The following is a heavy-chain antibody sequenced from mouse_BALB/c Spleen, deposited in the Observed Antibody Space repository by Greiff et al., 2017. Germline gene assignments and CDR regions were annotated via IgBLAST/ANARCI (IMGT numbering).Heavy chain of an antibody. D-gene: IGHD1-1*01. CDR2: IYPANGDT. J-gene: IGHJ1*01. CDR1: GLYIKDSY. V-gene: IGHV14-3*02. Sequence: FQLQQSGAELVRSGASVKLSCTASGLYIKDSYMHWVKLRPEQGLEWIGRIYPANGDTKYGPKFQGKATITADTSSNTAYLQLSSLTSEDTAVYYCSKIVVVKGYFDVWGAGTTVTVSS. CDR3: SKIVVVKGYFDV.